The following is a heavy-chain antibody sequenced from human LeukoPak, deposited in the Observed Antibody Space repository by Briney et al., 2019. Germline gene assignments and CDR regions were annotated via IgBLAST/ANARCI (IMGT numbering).Heavy chain of an antibody. CDR3: ARPSLNTGSYFDY. CDR2: IKQDGSEI. CDR1: GFSFSNYW. D-gene: IGHD1-26*01. J-gene: IGHJ4*02. V-gene: IGHV3-7*01. Sequence: PGGSLRLSCEASGFSFSNYWMSWVRQAPGKGLEWAANIKQDGSEIYYVDSVRGRFTISRDNAKNSLYLQMNSLRAEDTAVYYCARPSLNTGSYFDYWGQGILVSVSS.